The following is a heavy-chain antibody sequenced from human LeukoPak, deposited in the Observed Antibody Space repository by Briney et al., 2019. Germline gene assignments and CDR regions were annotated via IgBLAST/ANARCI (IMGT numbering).Heavy chain of an antibody. CDR2: ISWNSGRT. V-gene: IGHV3-9*01. D-gene: IGHD2-21*02. CDR1: GFTFDDYA. J-gene: IGHJ4*02. Sequence: GGSLRLSCAASGFTFDDYAMHWVRQAPGKGLEWVSGISWNSGRTDYADSVKGRFTISRDNAENSLYLQMNSLRAEDTAVYYCARDRPCGGDCYFDYWGQGTLVTVSS. CDR3: ARDRPCGGDCYFDY.